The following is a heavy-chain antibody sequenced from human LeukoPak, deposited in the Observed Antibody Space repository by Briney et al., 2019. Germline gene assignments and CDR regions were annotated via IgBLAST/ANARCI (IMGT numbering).Heavy chain of an antibody. CDR3: ARGVRGGYVGYNWFDP. Sequence: GGSLRLSCAASGFTFSSYGMHWVRQAPGKGLEWVAVISYAGTNIYYADSVKGRFTVSRDNSNNKLHLQMNSLRTEDTAAYYCARGVRGGYVGYNWFDPWGQGTLVTVSS. V-gene: IGHV3-30*03. CDR2: ISYAGTNI. D-gene: IGHD5-12*01. CDR1: GFTFSSYG. J-gene: IGHJ5*02.